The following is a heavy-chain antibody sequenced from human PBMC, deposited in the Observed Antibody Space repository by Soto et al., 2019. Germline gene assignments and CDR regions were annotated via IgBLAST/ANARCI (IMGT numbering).Heavy chain of an antibody. Sequence: GESLKSSCKGSGYSFTSYWIGWVRQMPGKGLEWMGIIYPGDSDTRYSPSFQGQVTISADKSIRTAYLQWSSLKASDTAMYYCTRVHTARNWFDPWGQGTLVTVSS. CDR3: TRVHTARNWFDP. J-gene: IGHJ5*02. D-gene: IGHD5-18*01. CDR1: GYSFTSYW. CDR2: IYPGDSDT. V-gene: IGHV5-51*01.